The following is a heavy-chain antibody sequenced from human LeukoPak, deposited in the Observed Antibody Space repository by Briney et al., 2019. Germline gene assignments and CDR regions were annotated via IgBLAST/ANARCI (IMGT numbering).Heavy chain of an antibody. J-gene: IGHJ4*02. CDR2: IYYSGST. Sequence: SETLSLTCTVSGYSISSGYYWGWIRQPPGKGLDWIGSIYYSGSTYYNPSLKSRFTISVDTSKNQFSLKLSSVTAADTAVYYCVNYYDSSDYQQPNHFDYWGQGTLVTVSS. V-gene: IGHV4-38-2*02. D-gene: IGHD3-22*01. CDR3: VNYYDSSDYQQPNHFDY. CDR1: GYSISSGYY.